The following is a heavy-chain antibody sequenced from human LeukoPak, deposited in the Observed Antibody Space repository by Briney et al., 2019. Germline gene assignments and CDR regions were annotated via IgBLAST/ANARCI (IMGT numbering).Heavy chain of an antibody. V-gene: IGHV1-18*01. CDR3: ARDYCSSTSCYEGPTLDY. Sequence: ASVKVSCKASGYTFTSYGISWVRQAPGQGLEWMGWMSAYNGNTNYAQKLQGRVAMTTDTSTSTAYMELRSLRSDDTAVYYCARDYCSSTSCYEGPTLDYWGQGTLVTVSS. J-gene: IGHJ4*02. CDR1: GYTFTSYG. D-gene: IGHD2-2*01. CDR2: MSAYNGNT.